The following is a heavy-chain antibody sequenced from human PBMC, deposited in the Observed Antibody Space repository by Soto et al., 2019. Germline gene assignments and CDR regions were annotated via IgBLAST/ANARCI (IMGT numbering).Heavy chain of an antibody. Sequence: GASVKVSCKASGYTFTSYGISWVRQAPGQGLEWMGWISAYNGNTNYAQKLQGRVTMTTDTSTSTAYMELRSLRSDDTAVYYCARDHCSSTSCYGTHPNPNFDYWGQGTLVTVSS. CDR3: ARDHCSSTSCYGTHPNPNFDY. J-gene: IGHJ4*02. CDR1: GYTFTSYG. CDR2: ISAYNGNT. V-gene: IGHV1-18*01. D-gene: IGHD2-2*01.